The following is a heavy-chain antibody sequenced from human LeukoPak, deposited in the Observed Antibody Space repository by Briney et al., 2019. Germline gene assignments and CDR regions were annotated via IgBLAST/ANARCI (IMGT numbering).Heavy chain of an antibody. Sequence: GGSLRLSCAASGFTFSSYSMNWVRQAPGKGLEWVAVISYDGSNKYYADSVKGRFTISRDNSKNTLYLQMNSLRAEDTAVYYCARVRFGYYGSGSSDYWGQGTLVTVSS. D-gene: IGHD3-10*01. CDR3: ARVRFGYYGSGSSDY. V-gene: IGHV3-30*03. CDR1: GFTFSSYS. CDR2: ISYDGSNK. J-gene: IGHJ4*02.